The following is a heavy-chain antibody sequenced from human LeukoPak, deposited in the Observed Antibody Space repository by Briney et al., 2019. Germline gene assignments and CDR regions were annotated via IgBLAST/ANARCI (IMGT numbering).Heavy chain of an antibody. D-gene: IGHD5-12*01. V-gene: IGHV3-21*01. CDR1: GFTSSSYS. J-gene: IGHJ4*02. CDR2: ISSSSSYI. CDR3: ARSSGYDPYYFDY. Sequence: GGSLRLSCAASGFTSSSYSMNWVRQAPGKGLEWVSSISSSSSYIYYADSVKGRFTNSRDNAKNSLYLQMNSLRAEDTAVYYCARSSGYDPYYFDYWGQGTLVTVSS.